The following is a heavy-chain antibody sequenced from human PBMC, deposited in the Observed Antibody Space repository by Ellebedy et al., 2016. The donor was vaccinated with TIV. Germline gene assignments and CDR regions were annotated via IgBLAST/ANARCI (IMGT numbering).Heavy chain of an antibody. CDR2: IRSKAYGGTT. J-gene: IGHJ4*02. D-gene: IGHD4-23*01. CDR3: TKLNGGNSFLWDY. Sequence: GGSLRLSXTASGFTFGDYAMSWFRQAPGKGLEWVGLIRSKAYGGTTEYAASVKGRFTISRDDSKSIAYLQMNSLKTEDTAVYYCTKLNGGNSFLWDYWGQGSLVTVSS. V-gene: IGHV3-49*03. CDR1: GFTFGDYA.